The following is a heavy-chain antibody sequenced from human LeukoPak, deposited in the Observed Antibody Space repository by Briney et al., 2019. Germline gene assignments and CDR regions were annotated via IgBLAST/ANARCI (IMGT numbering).Heavy chain of an antibody. D-gene: IGHD1-1*01. CDR1: RFTFSACG. CDR3: AKGTAVDRQYFEN. V-gene: IGHV3-30*18. Sequence: PGRSLRLSCAASRFTFSACGMHWVRQAPGKGLEWVAAISFDGSHKYYADSVKGRFTISRDNSMNTLYLQMNSLRAEDTAVYHCAKGTAVDRQYFENWGQGTLVTVSS. CDR2: ISFDGSHK. J-gene: IGHJ4*02.